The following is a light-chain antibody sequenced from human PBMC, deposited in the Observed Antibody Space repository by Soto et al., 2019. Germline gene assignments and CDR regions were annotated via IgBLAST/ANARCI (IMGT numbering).Light chain of an antibody. J-gene: IGKJ4*01. V-gene: IGKV3-11*01. CDR2: DAS. Sequence: EIVLTQSPATLSLSPGERATLSCRASQSVRNYLAWYQQKPGQAPTLLIYDASNRATGIPARFSGSGSGTDFTLTISSLEPEDFAVYYCQQRSNWPLTFGGGTKVEIK. CDR3: QQRSNWPLT. CDR1: QSVRNY.